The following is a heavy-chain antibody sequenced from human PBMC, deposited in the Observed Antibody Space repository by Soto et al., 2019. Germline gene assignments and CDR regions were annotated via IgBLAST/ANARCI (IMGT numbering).Heavy chain of an antibody. CDR1: GYTFTSYG. Sequence: ASVKVSCKASGYTFTSYGISWVRQAPGQGLEWMGWISAYNGNTNYAQKLQGRVTMTTDTSTSTAYMELRSLRSDDTAVYYCARWYYDFWSGYYEDYWGQGTLVTV. J-gene: IGHJ4*02. D-gene: IGHD3-3*01. CDR2: ISAYNGNT. V-gene: IGHV1-18*01. CDR3: ARWYYDFWSGYYEDY.